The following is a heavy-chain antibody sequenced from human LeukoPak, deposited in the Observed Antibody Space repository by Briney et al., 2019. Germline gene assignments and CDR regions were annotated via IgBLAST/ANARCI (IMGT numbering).Heavy chain of an antibody. CDR2: ISAYNGNT. Sequence: ASVKVSCKASGYTFTSYGISWVRQAPGQGLEWMGWISAYNGNTNYAQKLQGRVTMTTDTSTSTAYMELRSLRSDDTAVYYCARTNVYYYDSSDYYPHFDYWGQGTLVTVSS. D-gene: IGHD3-22*01. CDR1: GYTFTSYG. V-gene: IGHV1-18*01. CDR3: ARTNVYYYDSSDYYPHFDY. J-gene: IGHJ4*02.